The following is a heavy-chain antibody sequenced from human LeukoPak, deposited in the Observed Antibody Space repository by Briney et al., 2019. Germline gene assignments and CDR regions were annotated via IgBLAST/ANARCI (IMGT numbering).Heavy chain of an antibody. CDR1: GGSISSYY. V-gene: IGHV4-4*07. CDR2: IYTSGNT. CDR3: ASLAPGWQQNDY. D-gene: IGHD6-13*01. J-gene: IGHJ4*02. Sequence: ETLSLTCTVSGGSISSYYWSWIRQPAGKGLEWIGRIYTSGNTNYNPSLKSRVTTSVDTSKNQFSLKLSSVTAADTAVYYCASLAPGWQQNDYWGQGTLVTVSS.